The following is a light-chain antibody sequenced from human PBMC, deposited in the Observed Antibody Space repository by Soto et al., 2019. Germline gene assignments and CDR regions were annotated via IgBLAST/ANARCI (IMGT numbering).Light chain of an antibody. CDR3: VSWDASLSAWV. CDR1: NSNIGSDF. J-gene: IGLJ3*02. Sequence: QSVLTQPPSASGTPGQKVTISCSGSNSNIGSDFVFWFQQLPGTAPKLLIYRNNQRPSGVPDRFSGSKSGTSASLAISGLRSEDEADYYCVSWDASLSAWVFGGGTKLTVL. CDR2: RNN. V-gene: IGLV1-47*01.